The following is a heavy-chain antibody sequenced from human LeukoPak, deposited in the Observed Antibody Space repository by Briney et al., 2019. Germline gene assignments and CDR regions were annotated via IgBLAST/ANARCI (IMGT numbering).Heavy chain of an antibody. Sequence: PGGSLRLSCAASGFTFSNYAMSWLRQAPGKGLEWVSVISGSGGGTYYADSVKGRFTISRDNAKNSLYLQMNSLRAEDTAVYYCAREAYYYDSSGYVHDAFDIWGQGTVVTVSS. CDR3: AREAYYYDSSGYVHDAFDI. J-gene: IGHJ3*02. V-gene: IGHV3-23*01. CDR2: ISGSGGGT. D-gene: IGHD3-22*01. CDR1: GFTFSNYA.